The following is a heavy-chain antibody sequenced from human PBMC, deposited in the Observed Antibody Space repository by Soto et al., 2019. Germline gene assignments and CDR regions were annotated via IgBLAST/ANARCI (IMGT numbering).Heavy chain of an antibody. CDR2: IYSGGST. V-gene: IGHV3-53*01. Sequence: PGGSLRLSCAASGFTVSSNYMSWVRQAPGKGLEWVSVIYSGGSTYYADSVKGRSTISRDNSKNTLYLQMNSLRAEDTAVYYCARDKTRSYGMDVWGQGTTVTVSS. CDR3: ARDKTRSYGMDV. J-gene: IGHJ6*02. CDR1: GFTVSSNY. D-gene: IGHD4-17*01.